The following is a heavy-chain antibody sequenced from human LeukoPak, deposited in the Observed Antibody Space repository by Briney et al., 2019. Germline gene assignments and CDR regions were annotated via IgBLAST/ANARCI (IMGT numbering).Heavy chain of an antibody. Sequence: GGSLRLSCAASGFTFSSYSMNWLRQAPGKGLEWVSSISSSSSYIYYADSVKGRFTISRDNAKNSLYLQMNSLRAEDTAVYYCARLQGIAAAGIDYWGQGTLVTVSS. CDR2: ISSSSSYI. CDR1: GFTFSSYS. V-gene: IGHV3-21*01. CDR3: ARLQGIAAAGIDY. J-gene: IGHJ4*02. D-gene: IGHD6-13*01.